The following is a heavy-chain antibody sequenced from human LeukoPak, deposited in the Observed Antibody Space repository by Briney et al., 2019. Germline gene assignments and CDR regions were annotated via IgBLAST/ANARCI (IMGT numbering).Heavy chain of an antibody. D-gene: IGHD3-3*01. Sequence: ASVKVSCKASGYTFTSYGISWVRQAPGQGLEWMGWISAYNGNTNYAQKLQGRVTMTTDTSTSTAYMELRSLRSDDTAVYYCARGGYYDFWSGYCWAAFDIWGQGTMVTVSS. J-gene: IGHJ3*02. V-gene: IGHV1-18*01. CDR2: ISAYNGNT. CDR3: ARGGYYDFWSGYCWAAFDI. CDR1: GYTFTSYG.